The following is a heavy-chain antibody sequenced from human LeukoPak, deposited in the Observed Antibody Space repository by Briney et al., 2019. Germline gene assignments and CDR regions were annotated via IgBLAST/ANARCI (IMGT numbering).Heavy chain of an antibody. CDR2: ISSSASTI. D-gene: IGHD2-2*01. CDR3: ARGRYQLLLGDI. J-gene: IGHJ3*02. V-gene: IGHV3-11*04. CDR1: GFTFSDYY. Sequence: GGSLRLSCAASGFTFSDYYMSWIRQAPGKGLEWVSYISSSASTIYYADSVKGRFTISRDNAKNSLFLQINSLRAEDTAVYYCARGRYQLLLGDIWGQGTVVTVSS.